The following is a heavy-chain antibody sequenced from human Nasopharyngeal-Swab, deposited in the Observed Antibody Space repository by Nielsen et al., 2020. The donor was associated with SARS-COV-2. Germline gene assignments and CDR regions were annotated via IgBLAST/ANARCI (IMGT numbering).Heavy chain of an antibody. D-gene: IGHD6-13*01. CDR2: ISADNGNT. CDR3: ARVEENIAEAEFDP. J-gene: IGHJ5*02. Sequence: ASVKVSCKASGYTFTSYAISWVRQAPGQGLEWMGWISADNGNTNYAQKLQGRVTITTDTSTSTAYMELRSLRSDDTAVYYCARVEENIAEAEFDPWGQGTLVTVSS. V-gene: IGHV1-18*01. CDR1: GYTFTSYA.